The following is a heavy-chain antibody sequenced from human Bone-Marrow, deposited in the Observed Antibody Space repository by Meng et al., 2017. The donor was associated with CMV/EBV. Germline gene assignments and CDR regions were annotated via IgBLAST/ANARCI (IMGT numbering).Heavy chain of an antibody. D-gene: IGHD3-3*01. J-gene: IGHJ4*02. CDR3: ARMVGLFAIFGVASDY. CDR2: IWYDGSKK. CDR1: GFNLNSYG. Sequence: GESLKISCAASGFNLNSYGIHWVRQAPGKGLEWVAVIWYDGSKKYYADSVKGRFIISRDNSMNTLYLQMNSLRAEDTAVYYCARMVGLFAIFGVASDYWGQGTRVTGSS. V-gene: IGHV3-33*01.